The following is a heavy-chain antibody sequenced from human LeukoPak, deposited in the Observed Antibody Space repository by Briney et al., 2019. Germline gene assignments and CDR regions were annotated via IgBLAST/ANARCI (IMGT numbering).Heavy chain of an antibody. V-gene: IGHV3-9*01. D-gene: IGHD2-21*02. CDR1: GFTFDDYA. J-gene: IGHJ4*02. CDR2: ISWNSGSI. Sequence: GGSLRLSCAASGFTFDDYAMHWVRHAPGKGLEWVSGISWNSGSIVYADSVKGRATISRDNAKNSLYLQMNSLRAEDTAVYYCARPAYCGGNCYYFPDYWGQGTLVTASS. CDR3: ARPAYCGGNCYYFPDY.